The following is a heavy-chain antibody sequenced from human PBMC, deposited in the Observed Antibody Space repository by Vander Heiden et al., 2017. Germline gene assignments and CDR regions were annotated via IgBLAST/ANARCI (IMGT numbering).Heavy chain of an antibody. CDR3: ARQGHFPYFEV. Sequence: QLLLHHSGPGLVMPSEPLPLTCPVADGSISSTSYYRGWIRQPPGKVLEWIGTIVYSGQSYYNEARKSRITMSIDTSKNQISLKVRYMTAADTAVYYCARQGHFPYFEVWSQGTLVTVSS. V-gene: IGHV4-39*01. CDR2: IVYSGQS. D-gene: IGHD3-9*01. CDR1: DGSISSTSYY. J-gene: IGHJ4*02.